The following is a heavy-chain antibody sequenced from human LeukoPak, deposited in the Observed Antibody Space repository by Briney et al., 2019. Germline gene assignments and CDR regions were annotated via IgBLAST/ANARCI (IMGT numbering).Heavy chain of an antibody. CDR2: INPGRST. Sequence: SETLSLTCTVYGGSFSDDYWSWVRQPPGEGLQWIGEINPGRSTNKNPSLQSRLIMSVDTSKNQFSLNLTSVTAADTAVYYCARVHGHNLGTLDYWGQGILATVTS. CDR3: ARVHGHNLGTLDY. CDR1: GGSFSDDY. V-gene: IGHV4-34*01. J-gene: IGHJ4*02. D-gene: IGHD5-24*01.